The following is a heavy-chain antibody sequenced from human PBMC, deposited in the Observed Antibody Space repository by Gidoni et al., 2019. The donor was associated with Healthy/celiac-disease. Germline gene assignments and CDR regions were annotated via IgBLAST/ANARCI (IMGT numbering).Heavy chain of an antibody. CDR3: ATSKRRLAYNWNDGPFDY. V-gene: IGHV1-24*01. D-gene: IGHD1-20*01. CDR2: DPEDGET. J-gene: IGHJ4*02. Sequence: DPEDGETIYAQKFQGRVTMTEDTSTDTAYMELSSLRSEDTAVYYCATSKRRLAYNWNDGPFDYWGQGTLVTVSS.